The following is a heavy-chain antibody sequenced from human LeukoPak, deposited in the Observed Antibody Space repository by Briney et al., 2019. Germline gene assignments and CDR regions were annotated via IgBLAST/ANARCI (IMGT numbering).Heavy chain of an antibody. CDR3: ARRDSTNVGSSSDY. J-gene: IGHJ4*02. Sequence: PGESLRLSCAASGFTFSSFSMNWVRQAPGKGLEWVSSVSSSSSYLYYAGSVKGRFTISRDNAKNSLYLQMNSLRAEDTAVYYCARRDSTNVGSSSDYWGQGTLVTVSS. CDR1: GFTFSSFS. D-gene: IGHD6-6*01. V-gene: IGHV3-21*01. CDR2: VSSSSSYL.